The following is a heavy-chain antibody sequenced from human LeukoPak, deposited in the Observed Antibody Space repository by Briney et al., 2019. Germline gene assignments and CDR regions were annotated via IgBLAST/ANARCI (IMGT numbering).Heavy chain of an antibody. CDR2: INHSGST. J-gene: IGHJ6*03. V-gene: IGHV4-39*07. CDR3: ARGRYYYDSSGSPLRYYYMDV. Sequence: ASETLSLTCTVSGGSISSSSYYWGWIRQPPGKGLEWIGEINHSGSTNYNPSLESRVTISVDTSKNQFSLKLSSVTAADTAVYYCARGRYYYDSSGSPLRYYYMDVWGKGTTVTVSS. D-gene: IGHD3-22*01. CDR1: GGSISSSSYY.